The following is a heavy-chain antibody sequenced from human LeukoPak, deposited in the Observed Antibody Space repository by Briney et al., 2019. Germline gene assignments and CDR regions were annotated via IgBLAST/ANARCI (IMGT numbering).Heavy chain of an antibody. CDR3: ARDSLGGATNY. CDR2: IIPILGIA. CDR1: GGTFSSYA. V-gene: IGHV1-69*04. Sequence: GSSVKVSCKASGGTFSSYAISWVRQAPGQGLEWMGRIIPILGIANYAQKFQGRVTMTRDTSTSTVYMELSSLRSEDTAVYYCARDSLGGATNYWGQGTLVTVSS. D-gene: IGHD1-26*01. J-gene: IGHJ4*02.